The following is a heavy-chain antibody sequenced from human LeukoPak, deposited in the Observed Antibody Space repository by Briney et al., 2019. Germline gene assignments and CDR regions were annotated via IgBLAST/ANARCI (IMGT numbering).Heavy chain of an antibody. CDR2: INPSGGST. Sequence: ASVKVSCKASGYTFTSYYMHWVRQAPGQGLEWMGIINPSGGSTSYAQKFQGRVTMTRDTSTSIVYMELSSLRSEDTAVYYCARDTDYGDYRRNAFDIRGQGTMVTVSS. D-gene: IGHD4-17*01. CDR1: GYTFTSYY. J-gene: IGHJ3*02. CDR3: ARDTDYGDYRRNAFDI. V-gene: IGHV1-46*03.